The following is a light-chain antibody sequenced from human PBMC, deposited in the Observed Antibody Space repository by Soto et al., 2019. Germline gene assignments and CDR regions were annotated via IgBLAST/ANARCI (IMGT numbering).Light chain of an antibody. CDR2: DTA. J-gene: IGKJ4*01. V-gene: IGKV3-11*01. Sequence: EILLTQSPATLSLSPGERATLACRASQSVSSYLAWYQQKPGQPPRLLVYDTANRASGVPARFSGSGSGTDFTLTISSLEPEDVAVYYCQQRSNWSLSFGGGTKVEIK. CDR3: QQRSNWSLS. CDR1: QSVSSY.